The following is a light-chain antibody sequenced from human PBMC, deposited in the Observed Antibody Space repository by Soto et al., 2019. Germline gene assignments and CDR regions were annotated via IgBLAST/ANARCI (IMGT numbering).Light chain of an antibody. CDR3: SSYTSSSTLEV. CDR2: DVS. V-gene: IGLV2-14*01. CDR1: SSDVGGYNY. Sequence: QPALTQPASVSGSPGQSITISCTGTSSDVGGYNYVSWYQQHPGKAPKLMIYDVSNRPSGVSNRFSGSKSGNTASLTISGLQAEDDADYYCSSYTSSSTLEVFGGGTKLTVL. J-gene: IGLJ2*01.